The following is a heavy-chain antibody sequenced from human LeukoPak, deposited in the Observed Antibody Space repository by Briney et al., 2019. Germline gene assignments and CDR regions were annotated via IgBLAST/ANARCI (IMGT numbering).Heavy chain of an antibody. CDR1: GFSISSGYY. CDR3: ARDRISVADPPILFDP. J-gene: IGHJ5*02. D-gene: IGHD6-19*01. CDR2: IQHSGKN. Sequence: ETLSLTCTVSGFSISSGYYWGCLRQPPGQGLAWTERIQHSGKNYYNPSLKSRFTMSVDTSKNQFSLKLTSVTPADTAMYYCARDRISVADPPILFDPWGEGTLVTVSS. V-gene: IGHV4-38-2*02.